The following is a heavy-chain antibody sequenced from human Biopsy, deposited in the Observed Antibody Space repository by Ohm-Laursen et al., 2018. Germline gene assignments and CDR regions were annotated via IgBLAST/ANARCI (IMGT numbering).Heavy chain of an antibody. CDR1: GGPSSNYA. CDR3: AADADGYYTEFDY. J-gene: IGHJ4*02. CDR2: IVPILGHL. D-gene: IGHD3-3*01. V-gene: IGHV1-69*04. Sequence: ASVKVSCKASGGPSSNYAFSWVRQAPGQGLEWVGRIVPILGHLNYAQRFQGRVSPTADKSTTYVYMELSRLTSGDTAVYYCAADADGYYTEFDYWGPGTLVTVSS.